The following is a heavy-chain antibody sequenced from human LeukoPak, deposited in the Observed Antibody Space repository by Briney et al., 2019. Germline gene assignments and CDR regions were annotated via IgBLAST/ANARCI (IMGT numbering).Heavy chain of an antibody. CDR2: IDPSSTYI. D-gene: IGHD1-14*01. CDR1: GFTFRSYS. V-gene: IGHV3-21*01. Sequence: GGSLRLSCAASGFTFRSYSMNWVRQAPGKGLEWVSAIDPSSTYIYYADSVKGRFTISRDNAENSQYLQMNSLRAEDTAVYYCARHGMSYYYYGMDVWGQGTTVTVSS. J-gene: IGHJ6*02. CDR3: ARHGMSYYYYGMDV.